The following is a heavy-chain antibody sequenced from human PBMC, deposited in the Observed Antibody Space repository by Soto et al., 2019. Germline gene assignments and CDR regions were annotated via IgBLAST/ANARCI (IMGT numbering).Heavy chain of an antibody. J-gene: IGHJ4*02. D-gene: IGHD3-22*01. CDR3: AKDSAFTYYYDSSGPHRY. V-gene: IGHV3-23*01. Sequence: LRLSCAASGFTFSSYAMGWVRQAPGKGLDWVSAISGSGGSTYYADSVKGRFTISRDNSKNTLYLQMNSLRAEDTAVYYCAKDSAFTYYYDSSGPHRYWGQGTLVTVSS. CDR1: GFTFSSYA. CDR2: ISGSGGST.